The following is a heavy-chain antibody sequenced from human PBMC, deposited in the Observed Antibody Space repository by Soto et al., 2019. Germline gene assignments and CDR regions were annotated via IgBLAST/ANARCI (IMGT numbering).Heavy chain of an antibody. Sequence: SETLSLTCTVSGGSISSFYWSWIRQPPGKGLEYIGYIHYSGSTNYSPSLKSRVTISLDTSKNHFSLKLTSVTPADTAMYYCARHLTGLDTWGQGTLVTVSS. CDR2: IHYSGST. CDR3: ARHLTGLDT. V-gene: IGHV4-59*08. J-gene: IGHJ5*02. CDR1: GGSISSFY.